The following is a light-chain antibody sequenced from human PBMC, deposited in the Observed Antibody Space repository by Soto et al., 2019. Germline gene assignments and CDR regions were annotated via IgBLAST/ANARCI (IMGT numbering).Light chain of an antibody. CDR2: GAS. CDR3: QQYASSPGT. V-gene: IGKV3-20*01. CDR1: QSVSSSY. Sequence: EIVLTQSPGTLSLSPGERATLSCRASQSVSSSYLAWYQQKPGQAPRLLIYGASSRATGIPDRFSGSGSGTDFTLTISRPAPEDFAVYYCQQYASSPGTFGQGTKEEIK. J-gene: IGKJ1*01.